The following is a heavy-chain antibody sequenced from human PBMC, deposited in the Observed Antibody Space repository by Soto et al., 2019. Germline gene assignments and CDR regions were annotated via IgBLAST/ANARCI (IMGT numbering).Heavy chain of an antibody. V-gene: IGHV4-59*01. CDR1: GGSIRSYY. CDR2: LYNSGST. J-gene: IGHJ6*02. D-gene: IGHD2-21*02. CDR3: ARDLWGYCGTDCYPLDV. Sequence: QVRLQESGPGLVKPSETLSLTCTVSGGSIRSYYWSWIRQAPGKGLERIGYLYNSGSTVYNPSLKSRVTISVDTSKNQFSLKLNSVTAADTAVYYCARDLWGYCGTDCYPLDVWGQGTTVTVSS.